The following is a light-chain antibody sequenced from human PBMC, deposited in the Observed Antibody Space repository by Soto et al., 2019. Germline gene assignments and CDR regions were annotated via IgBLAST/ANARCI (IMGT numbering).Light chain of an antibody. V-gene: IGKV1-9*01. CDR1: QAVPNN. Sequence: DIHFTQYTSFLSASVGDRVTMTCRPSQAVPNNMAWYQQKPGKPPKLLIYEESTLHSGVPSRFSGRKSGTQFTLTIDSLQPEDFATYYCQQVKSYPRPFGGVTKV. CDR3: QQVKSYPRP. J-gene: IGKJ4*01. CDR2: EES.